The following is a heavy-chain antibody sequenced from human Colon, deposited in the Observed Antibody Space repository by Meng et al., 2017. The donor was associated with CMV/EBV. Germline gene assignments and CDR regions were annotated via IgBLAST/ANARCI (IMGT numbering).Heavy chain of an antibody. J-gene: IGHJ6*02. CDR2: INSAGTT. V-gene: IGHV3-66*02. Sequence: GESLKISCAASGVTGRYNFMRWLRQAPGKGLEWVSFINSAGTTYYADSVEGRFTISRDNSKNTMYLQMNSLRTEDTAVYYRARDNAETATNYGIVWGQGTTVTVSS. CDR1: GVTGRYNF. CDR3: ARDNAETATNYGIV. D-gene: IGHD5-24*01.